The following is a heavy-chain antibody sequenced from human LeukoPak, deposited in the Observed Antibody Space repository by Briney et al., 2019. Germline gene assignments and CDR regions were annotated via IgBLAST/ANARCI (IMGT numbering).Heavy chain of an antibody. CDR1: GFTFSSYA. J-gene: IGHJ4*02. Sequence: GGSLRLSCAASGFTFSSYAMNWVRQAPGKGLEWVSGLSGSGGSTHYTDSVKGRFTISRDNSENTLYLQMNSLRAEDTAVYYCAKSIGYSSSSFVDYWGQGTLVTVSS. CDR2: LSGSGGST. D-gene: IGHD6-6*01. CDR3: AKSIGYSSSSFVDY. V-gene: IGHV3-23*01.